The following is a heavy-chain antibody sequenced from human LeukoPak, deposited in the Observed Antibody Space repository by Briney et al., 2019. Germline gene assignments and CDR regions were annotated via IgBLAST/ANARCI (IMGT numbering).Heavy chain of an antibody. V-gene: IGHV4-34*01. Sequence: SETLSLTCAVYGGSFSGYYWSWIRQPPGKGLEWIGEINHSGSTNYNPSLKSRVTISVDTSKNQFSLKLSSVTAADTAVYYCASIYCSSTSCYQDIFDYWGQGTLVTVSP. D-gene: IGHD2-2*01. CDR3: ASIYCSSTSCYQDIFDY. J-gene: IGHJ4*02. CDR1: GGSFSGYY. CDR2: INHSGST.